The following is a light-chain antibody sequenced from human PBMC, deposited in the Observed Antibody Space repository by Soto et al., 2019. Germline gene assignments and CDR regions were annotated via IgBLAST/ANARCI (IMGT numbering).Light chain of an antibody. V-gene: IGKV3-11*01. J-gene: IGKJ3*01. Sequence: EIVLTQSPATLSLSPGERATLSCRASQSVSSYLAWYQQKPGQAPRLLIYDASNRATGIPARFSGSGSGTDFTLTNSSLEPEDFAVYYCQERSNWPPFTFGPGPKVDIK. CDR3: QERSNWPPFT. CDR1: QSVSSY. CDR2: DAS.